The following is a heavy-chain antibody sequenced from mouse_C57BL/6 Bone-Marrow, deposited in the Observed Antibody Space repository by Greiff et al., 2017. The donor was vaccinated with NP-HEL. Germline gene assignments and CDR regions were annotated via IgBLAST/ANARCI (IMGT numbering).Heavy chain of an antibody. CDR3: ARGDIYDYDGYWYFDV. J-gene: IGHJ1*03. Sequence: QVQLQQSGAELVRPGASVKLSCKASGYTFTDYYINWVKQRPGQGLEWIARIYPGSGNTYYNEKFKGKATLTAEKSSSTAYMQLSSLTSEDSAVYFCARGDIYDYDGYWYFDVWGTGTTVTVSS. V-gene: IGHV1-76*01. D-gene: IGHD2-4*01. CDR2: IYPGSGNT. CDR1: GYTFTDYY.